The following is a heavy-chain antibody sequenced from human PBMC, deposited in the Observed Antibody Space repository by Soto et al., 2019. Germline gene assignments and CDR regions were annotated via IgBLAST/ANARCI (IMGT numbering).Heavy chain of an antibody. D-gene: IGHD2-8*01. CDR3: ARGSVVLMVYATFDY. CDR1: GGTFSSYA. J-gene: IGHJ4*02. CDR2: IIPIFGTA. Sequence: SVKVSCKASGGTFSSYAIGWVRQAPGQGLEWMGGIIPIFGTANYAQKFQGRVTITADESTSTAYMELSSLRSEDTAVYYCARGSVVLMVYATFDYWGQGTLVTVSS. V-gene: IGHV1-69*13.